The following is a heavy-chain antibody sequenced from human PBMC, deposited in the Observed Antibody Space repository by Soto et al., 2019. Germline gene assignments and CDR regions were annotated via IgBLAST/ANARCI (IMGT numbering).Heavy chain of an antibody. Sequence: QVHLVESGGGVVQPGRSLRLSCAASGFTFSSYGMHWVRQAPGKGLEWVAIISYDGSNKYYGDSVKGRFTISRDNSKSTLYLQMNNPRAEDTAVYYCAKGQYSSSWYGGDWGQGTLVTVSS. CDR3: AKGQYSSSWYGGD. CDR1: GFTFSSYG. D-gene: IGHD6-13*01. CDR2: ISYDGSNK. J-gene: IGHJ4*02. V-gene: IGHV3-30*18.